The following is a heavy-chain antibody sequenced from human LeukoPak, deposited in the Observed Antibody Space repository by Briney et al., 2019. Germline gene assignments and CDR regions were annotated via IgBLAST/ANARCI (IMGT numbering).Heavy chain of an antibody. CDR3: ARRAGSNWFYYYYGMDV. V-gene: IGHV4-39*01. CDR1: GGSISSSSFY. Sequence: KASETLSLTCTVSGGSISSSSFYWGWIRQPPGKGLEWIGSIYYNGSTYYNPSLKSRLTISVDTSKNQFSLKLSSVIAADTAVYYCARRAGSNWFYYYYGMDVWGQGTTVTVSS. D-gene: IGHD6-13*01. J-gene: IGHJ6*02. CDR2: IYYNGST.